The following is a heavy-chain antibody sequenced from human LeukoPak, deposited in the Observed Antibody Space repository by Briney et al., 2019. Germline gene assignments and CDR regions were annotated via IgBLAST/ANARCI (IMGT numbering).Heavy chain of an antibody. CDR2: IQQDGSEI. CDR1: GFTFSNYW. J-gene: IGHJ4*02. D-gene: IGHD2-21*01. V-gene: IGHV3-7*01. CDR3: AKDFRIGYSAHFDY. Sequence: PGGSLRLSCAASGFTFSNYWMSWVRQAPGKGLEWVANIQQDGSEIYYVDSVKGRFTISRDNAKNALYLQMNSLRAEDTAVYYCAKDFRIGYSAHFDYWGQGALVTVSS.